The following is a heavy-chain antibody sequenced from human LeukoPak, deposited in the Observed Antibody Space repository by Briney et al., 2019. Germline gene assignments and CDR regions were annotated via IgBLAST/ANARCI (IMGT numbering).Heavy chain of an antibody. CDR1: GFTVSSNY. V-gene: IGHV3-66*01. CDR2: IYSGGDT. D-gene: IGHD1-1*01. CDR3: ASWDNWNDEP. J-gene: IGHJ5*02. Sequence: QSGGSLRLSCAASGFTVSSNYMGWVRQAPGKGLEWVSVIYSGGDTYYADSVKGRFTISRDNSKNMIYLEMSSLKAEDTAVYYCASWDNWNDEPWGQGTLVTVSS.